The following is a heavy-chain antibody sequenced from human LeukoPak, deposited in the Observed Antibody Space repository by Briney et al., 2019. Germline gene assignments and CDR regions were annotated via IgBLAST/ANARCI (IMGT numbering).Heavy chain of an antibody. CDR3: ARLPIAAAGTSHFDY. Sequence: GESLKISRKGSGYSFTSYWIGWVRQMPGKGLEWIGIIYPGDSDTRYSPSFQGQVTISADKSISTAYLQWSSLKASDTAMYYCARLPIAAAGTSHFDYWGQGTLVTVSS. J-gene: IGHJ4*02. V-gene: IGHV5-51*01. CDR2: IYPGDSDT. D-gene: IGHD6-13*01. CDR1: GYSFTSYW.